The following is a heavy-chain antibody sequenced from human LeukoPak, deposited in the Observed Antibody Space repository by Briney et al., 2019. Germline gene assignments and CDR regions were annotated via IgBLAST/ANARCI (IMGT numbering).Heavy chain of an antibody. Sequence: GGSLSLSYAAAGFTFSSYAISWVRQAPGEGLESVLAFSGGGDITSYADSVKVRFTISRDNSKNKLYLQMNSLRAEDTAVYSCAKEEPTSNWPPDVIDIWCQGAMATVSS. J-gene: IGHJ3*02. D-gene: IGHD6-13*01. CDR2: FSGGGDIT. V-gene: IGHV3-23*01. CDR3: AKEEPTSNWPPDVIDI. CDR1: GFTFSSYA.